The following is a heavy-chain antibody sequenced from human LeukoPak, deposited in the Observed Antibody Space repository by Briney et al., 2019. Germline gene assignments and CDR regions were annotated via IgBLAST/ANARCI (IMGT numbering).Heavy chain of an antibody. Sequence: SETLSLTCTVSGGSISSYYWSWIRQPPGKGLEWIGYIYYSGSTNYNPSLKSRVTISVDTFKNQFSLKLSSVTAADTAVYYCARVRPGYYYYMDVWGKGTTVTISS. CDR3: ARVRPGYYYYMDV. CDR2: IYYSGST. D-gene: IGHD6-6*01. J-gene: IGHJ6*03. CDR1: GGSISSYY. V-gene: IGHV4-59*01.